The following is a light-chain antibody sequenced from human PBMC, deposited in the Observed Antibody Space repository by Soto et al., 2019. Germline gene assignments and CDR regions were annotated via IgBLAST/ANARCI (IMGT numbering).Light chain of an antibody. CDR1: ESLQHRDGNTY. CDR2: KVS. CDR3: MQATHYRPYT. V-gene: IGKV2-24*01. J-gene: IGKJ2*01. Sequence: DVVMTQNPLSSPVTLGQPASISCRSSESLQHRDGNTYLNWLQQRPGQPQRLLIYKVSNRFSGVPDRFSGGGAGTDFTVKISNVEAEDVGVYYCMQATHYRPYTFGQGTKLEIK.